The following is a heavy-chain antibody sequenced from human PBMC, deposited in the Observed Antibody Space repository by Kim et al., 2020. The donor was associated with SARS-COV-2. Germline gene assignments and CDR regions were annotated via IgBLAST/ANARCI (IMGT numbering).Heavy chain of an antibody. CDR2: VNAANDQT. J-gene: IGHJ4*02. D-gene: IGHD4-4*01. CDR3: VRDMNTTVYVY. CDR1: GYTFKTYP. V-gene: IGHV1-3*01. Sequence: ASVKVSCKASGYTFKTYPIHWLRQAPGQTLEWMGWVNAANDQTKYSQKFQGRITISRDTSANTAYMELRSLTTKDTAFYYCVRDMNTTVYVYWGQGTLVT.